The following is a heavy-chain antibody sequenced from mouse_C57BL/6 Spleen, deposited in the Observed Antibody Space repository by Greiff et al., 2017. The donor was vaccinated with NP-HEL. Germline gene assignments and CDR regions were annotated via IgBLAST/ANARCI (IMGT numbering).Heavy chain of an antibody. CDR1: GYAFSSSW. CDR3: ARRWLGAFAY. J-gene: IGHJ3*01. V-gene: IGHV1-82*01. D-gene: IGHD2-3*01. Sequence: QVQLQQSGPELVKPGASVKISCKASGYAFSSSWMNWVKQRPGKGLEWIGRIYPGDGDTNYNGKFKGKATLTADKSSSTAYMQLSSLTSEDSAVYFCARRWLGAFAYWGQGTLVTVSA. CDR2: IYPGDGDT.